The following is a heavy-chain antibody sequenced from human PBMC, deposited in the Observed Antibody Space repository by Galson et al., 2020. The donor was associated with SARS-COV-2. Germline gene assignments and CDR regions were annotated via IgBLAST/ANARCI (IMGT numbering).Heavy chain of an antibody. V-gene: IGHV3-23*01. CDR2: ISGSGGST. D-gene: IGHD2-15*01. Sequence: GGSLRLSCAASGFPFSTYAMSWVRQGPGKGLEWFSSISGSGGSTFYSDSVKGRFTISRDNSKNTLYLQMNSLRAEDTAVYYCAKRPGGILSWGQGPLVTVSS. J-gene: IGHJ5*02. CDR3: AKRPGGILS. CDR1: GFPFSTYA.